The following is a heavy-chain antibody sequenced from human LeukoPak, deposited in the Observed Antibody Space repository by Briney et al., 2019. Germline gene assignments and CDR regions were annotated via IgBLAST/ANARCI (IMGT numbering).Heavy chain of an antibody. CDR2: INPNSGGT. CDR3: ARAEGRVHYDFWSGYYSTNAFDI. J-gene: IGHJ3*02. Sequence: GASVKVSCKASGYTFTDYYMHWVRQAPGQGLEWMGWINPNSGGTNYAQKFQGRVTMTRDTSISTVYMDLSRLRSDDTAVYYCARAEGRVHYDFWSGYYSTNAFDIWGQGTMVTVSS. D-gene: IGHD3-3*01. V-gene: IGHV1-2*02. CDR1: GYTFTDYY.